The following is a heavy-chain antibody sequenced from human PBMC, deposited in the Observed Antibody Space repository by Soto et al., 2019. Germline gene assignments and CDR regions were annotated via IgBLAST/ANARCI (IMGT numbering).Heavy chain of an antibody. D-gene: IGHD3-3*01. V-gene: IGHV1-18*01. CDR3: ARDGVEALHYYYGMDV. CDR1: GYTFTSYG. Sequence: QVQLVQSGAEVKKPGASVKVSCKASGYTFTSYGISWVRQAPGQGLEWMGWISAYNGNTNNAQKVQGRVTMTTDTSTSTAYMELRSLRSDDTAVYYCARDGVEALHYYYGMDVCGQGTTVTVSS. CDR2: ISAYNGNT. J-gene: IGHJ6*02.